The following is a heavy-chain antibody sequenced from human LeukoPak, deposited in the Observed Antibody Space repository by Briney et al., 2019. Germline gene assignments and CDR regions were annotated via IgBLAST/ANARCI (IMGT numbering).Heavy chain of an antibody. D-gene: IGHD3-10*01. CDR1: GYTFTSYA. CDR3: AQLWFGELSPRDY. J-gene: IGHJ4*02. Sequence: ASVKVSCKASGYTFTSYAMHWVRQAPGQRLEWMGWINAGNGNTKYSQKFQGRVTITRDTSASTAYMELSSLRSEDTAVYYCAQLWFGELSPRDYWGQGTLVTVSS. CDR2: INAGNGNT. V-gene: IGHV1-3*01.